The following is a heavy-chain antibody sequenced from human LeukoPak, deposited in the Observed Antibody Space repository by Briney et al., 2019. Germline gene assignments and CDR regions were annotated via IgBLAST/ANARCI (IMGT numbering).Heavy chain of an antibody. Sequence: PGGSLRLPCAASGFTFSSYEMNWVRQAPGKGLEWVSYISSSGSTIYYADSVKGRFTISRDNAKNSLYLQMNSLRAEDTAVYYCARDWSYYDSSGYYDYWGQGTLVTVSS. CDR1: GFTFSSYE. CDR2: ISSSGSTI. CDR3: ARDWSYYDSSGYYDY. D-gene: IGHD3-22*01. J-gene: IGHJ4*02. V-gene: IGHV3-48*03.